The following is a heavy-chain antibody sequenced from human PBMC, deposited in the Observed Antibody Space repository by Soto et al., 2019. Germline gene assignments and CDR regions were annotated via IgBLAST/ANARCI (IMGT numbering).Heavy chain of an antibody. Sequence: ASVKVFFKAFWGNLSRYGIRFGRQAPGQGLEWMGGIIPIFGTANYAQKFQGRVTITADESTSTAYMELSSLRSEDTAVYYCARGRSDSSGYSDAFDIWGQGTMVTVSS. CDR3: ARGRSDSSGYSDAFDI. V-gene: IGHV1-69*13. CDR1: WGNLSRYG. D-gene: IGHD3-22*01. J-gene: IGHJ3*02. CDR2: IIPIFGTA.